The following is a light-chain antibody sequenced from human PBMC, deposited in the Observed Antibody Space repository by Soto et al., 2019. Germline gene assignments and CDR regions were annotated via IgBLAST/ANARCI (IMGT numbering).Light chain of an antibody. CDR3: QQYNNWPRGT. CDR2: GAS. CDR1: QSVSNN. V-gene: IGKV3-15*01. Sequence: IVMTQSPASLSVSPGEGATLSCRASQSVSNNLAWYQQKPGQAPRLLIYGASTRATGIPARFSGSGSGTDFTLTISSLQSEDLAVYYCQQYNNWPRGTLGQGTKVDI. J-gene: IGKJ1*01.